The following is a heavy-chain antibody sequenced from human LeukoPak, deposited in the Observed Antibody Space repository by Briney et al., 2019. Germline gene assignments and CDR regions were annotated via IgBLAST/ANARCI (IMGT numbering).Heavy chain of an antibody. CDR3: ARDLLGWELHYFDY. CDR2: IKQDGSEK. CDR1: GFTFSSYW. J-gene: IGHJ4*02. V-gene: IGHV3-7*01. D-gene: IGHD1-26*01. Sequence: PGGSLRLSCAASGFTFSSYWMSWVRQAPGKGLEWVANIKQDGSEKCYVDSVKGRFTISRDNAKNSLYLQMNSLRAEDTAVYYCARDLLGWELHYFDYWGQGTLVTVSS.